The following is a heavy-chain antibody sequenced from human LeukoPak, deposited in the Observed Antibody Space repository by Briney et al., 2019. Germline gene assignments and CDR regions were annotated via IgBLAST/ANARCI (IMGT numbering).Heavy chain of an antibody. CDR1: GYTLTELS. Sequence: GASMKVSCKVSGYTLTELSMHWVRQAPGKGLEWMGGFDPEDGETIYAQKFQGRVTMTEDTSTDTAYMELSSLRSEDTAVYYCATFSDPYYGSGAYAFDIWGQGTMVTVSS. D-gene: IGHD3-10*01. CDR3: ATFSDPYYGSGAYAFDI. J-gene: IGHJ3*02. CDR2: FDPEDGET. V-gene: IGHV1-24*01.